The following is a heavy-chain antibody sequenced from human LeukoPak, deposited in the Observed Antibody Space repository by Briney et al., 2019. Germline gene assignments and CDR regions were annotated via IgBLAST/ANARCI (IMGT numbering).Heavy chain of an antibody. Sequence: SVKVSCKASGDTFSSYAISWVRQAPGQGLEWLGRIIPNFGTANYAQNLQGRVTIAADESTSTASMELSSPRSEDTAVYYCARARDIVVVPAAHPEAGCWFDRWGQGTLVTVSS. CDR2: IIPNFGTA. V-gene: IGHV1-69*01. CDR1: GDTFSSYA. J-gene: IGHJ5*02. D-gene: IGHD2-2*01. CDR3: ARARDIVVVPAAHPEAGCWFDR.